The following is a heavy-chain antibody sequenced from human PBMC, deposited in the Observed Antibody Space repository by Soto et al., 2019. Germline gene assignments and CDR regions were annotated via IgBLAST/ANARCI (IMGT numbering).Heavy chain of an antibody. CDR2: IYYSGST. D-gene: IGHD3-10*01. CDR1: GGSISSYY. Sequence: QVQLQESGPGLVKPSETLSLTCTVSGGSISSYYWSWIRQPPGKGLEWLGYIYYSGSTNYNPTLKSRLSISVDSSRNQFSLKLSSVTAADTAGYYCARRYGGAFDIWGQGTMVTVSS. J-gene: IGHJ3*02. CDR3: ARRYGGAFDI. V-gene: IGHV4-59*08.